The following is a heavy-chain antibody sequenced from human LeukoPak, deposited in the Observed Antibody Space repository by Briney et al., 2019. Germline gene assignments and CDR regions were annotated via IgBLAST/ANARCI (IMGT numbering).Heavy chain of an antibody. CDR3: ARDNYCSSTSCYLYYSYYVMDV. CDR1: GFTFSSYA. CDR2: ISYDGSNK. V-gene: IGHV3-30-3*01. Sequence: GRSPRLSCAASGFTFSSYAMHWVRQAPGKGLEWVAVISYDGSNKYYADSVKGRFTISGDNSKNTLYLQMNSLRAEDTAVYYCARDNYCSSTSCYLYYSYYVMDVWGQGTTVTVSS. J-gene: IGHJ6*02. D-gene: IGHD2-2*01.